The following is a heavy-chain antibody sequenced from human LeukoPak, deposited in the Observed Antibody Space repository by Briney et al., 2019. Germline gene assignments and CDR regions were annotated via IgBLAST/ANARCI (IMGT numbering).Heavy chain of an antibody. V-gene: IGHV3-23*01. CDR2: ISGSGGST. CDR1: GFTFSTYT. CDR3: AKANTMIVTLAAFDI. J-gene: IGHJ3*02. Sequence: GGSLRLSCAASGFTFSTYTMNWVRQAPGKGLEWVSAISGSGGSTYYADSVKGRFTISRDNSKNTLYLQMNSLRAEDTAVYYCAKANTMIVTLAAFDIWGQGTMVTVSS. D-gene: IGHD3-22*01.